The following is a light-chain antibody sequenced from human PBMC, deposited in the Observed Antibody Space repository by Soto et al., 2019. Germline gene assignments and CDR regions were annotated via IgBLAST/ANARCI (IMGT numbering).Light chain of an antibody. J-gene: IGKJ4*01. V-gene: IGKV3-15*01. CDR1: ESVSSN. Sequence: EIVMTQSPATLSVSQGERATLSCRASESVSSNLAWYQQKPGQAPRLLIYGASSRATGVPARFSGSGSGTEFTITISSLQSADYSVFYCQQYNKRPLTFGGGTKVELK. CDR3: QQYNKRPLT. CDR2: GAS.